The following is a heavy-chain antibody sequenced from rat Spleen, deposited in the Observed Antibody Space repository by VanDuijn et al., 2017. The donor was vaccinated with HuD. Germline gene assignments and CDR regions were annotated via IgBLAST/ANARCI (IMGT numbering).Heavy chain of an antibody. CDR2: ITYDGSTT. J-gene: IGHJ2*01. V-gene: IGHV5-17*01. Sequence: EVQLVESGGGLVQPGRSLKFSCAASGFTFSDYAMAWVRQAPKKGLEWVATITYDGSTTYYRDSVKGRFTISRDNAKSTLYLQMDSLRSEDTATYYCVSSNWAYFDYWGQGVMVTVSS. CDR3: VSSNWAYFDY. CDR1: GFTFSDYA. D-gene: IGHD5-1*01.